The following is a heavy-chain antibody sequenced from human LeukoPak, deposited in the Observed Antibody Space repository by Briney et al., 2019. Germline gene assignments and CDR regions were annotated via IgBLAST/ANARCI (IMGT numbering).Heavy chain of an antibody. V-gene: IGHV1-8*01. D-gene: IGHD6-13*01. CDR1: GYTFTSYD. Sequence: SVKVSFKASGYTFTSYDINCVRQTTGQGLEWMGWMTPNSGNTGSAQTSPGRVTMNRNTSISTAYMELSRLRSEDTAVSYCARGLDSSNWLDPWGQGTLVTVSS. CDR2: MTPNSGNT. J-gene: IGHJ5*02. CDR3: ARGLDSSNWLDP.